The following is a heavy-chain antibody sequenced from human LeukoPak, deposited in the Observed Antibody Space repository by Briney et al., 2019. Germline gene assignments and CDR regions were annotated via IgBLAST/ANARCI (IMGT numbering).Heavy chain of an antibody. CDR1: GFSFTSYA. J-gene: IGHJ6*03. D-gene: IGHD4-23*01. V-gene: IGHV3-23*01. CDR2: ISYNGDKK. CDR3: AATPEFQYYYYYYMDV. Sequence: GGSLRLSCAASGFSFTSYAMSWVRQAPGKGLEWVSWISYNGDKKYYAESVKGRFTISRDDSKNTLYLQLNSLRVEDTAVYYCAATPEFQYYYYYYMDVWGRGTTVTVSS.